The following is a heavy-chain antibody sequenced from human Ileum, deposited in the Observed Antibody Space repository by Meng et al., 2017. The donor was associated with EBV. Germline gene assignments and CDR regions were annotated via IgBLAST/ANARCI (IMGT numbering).Heavy chain of an antibody. CDR3: ARDLRAVGKDLDY. CDR2: IHTHTGDP. Sequence: GQLVQSGTEVNKPGASGTVYYKASDYSLPSYSINWVRQAPGKWLEWMGWIHTHTGDPTYAQAFTGRFVFSFDTSLNPAYLQISNLKAEDTAVYYCARDLRAVGKDLDYWGQGTLVTVSS. J-gene: IGHJ4*02. D-gene: IGHD4-23*01. V-gene: IGHV7-4-1*02. CDR1: DYSLPSYS.